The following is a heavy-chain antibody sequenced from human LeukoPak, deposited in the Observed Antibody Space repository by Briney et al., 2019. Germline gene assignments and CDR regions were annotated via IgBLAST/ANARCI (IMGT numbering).Heavy chain of an antibody. Sequence: PGRSLRLSCAASGFTFYDYAMHWVRQAPGKGLEWVSGISWNSGSIVYADSVKGRFTISRDNAKNSLYLQMNSLRAEDTALYYCVKDTRGGYFDSSGYADCWGQGTLVTVSS. J-gene: IGHJ4*02. CDR2: ISWNSGSI. D-gene: IGHD3-22*01. CDR3: VKDTRGGYFDSSGYADC. CDR1: GFTFYDYA. V-gene: IGHV3-9*01.